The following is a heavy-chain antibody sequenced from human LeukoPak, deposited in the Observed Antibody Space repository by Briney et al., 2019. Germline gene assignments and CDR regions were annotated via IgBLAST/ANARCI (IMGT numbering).Heavy chain of an antibody. Sequence: QPGRSLRLSCAASGFTFSDYAMHWVRQAPGKRLEWVAVLSYGGTNKYYADSVKGRFTISRDNSKNTMFLQMNSLRAEDTAVYHCARDRSGYANDSFDFWGQGTMVTVSS. V-gene: IGHV3-30-3*01. CDR3: ARDRSGYANDSFDF. D-gene: IGHD3-3*01. CDR1: GFTFSDYA. CDR2: LSYGGTNK. J-gene: IGHJ3*01.